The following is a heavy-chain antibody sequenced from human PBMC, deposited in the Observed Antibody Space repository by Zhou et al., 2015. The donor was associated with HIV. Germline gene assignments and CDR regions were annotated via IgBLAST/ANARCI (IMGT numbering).Heavy chain of an antibody. CDR2: IIPIFGTA. V-gene: IGHV1-69*01. J-gene: IGHJ3*02. CDR1: GGTFSSYA. D-gene: IGHD6-13*01. CDR3: ASARLIAAAAYENHAFDI. Sequence: QVQLVQSGAEVKKPGSSVKVSCKASGGTFSSYAISWVRQAPGQGLEWMGGIIPIFGTANYAQKFQGRVTITADESTSTAYMELSSLRSEDTAVYYCASARLIAAAAYENHAFDIWGQGTMVTVSS.